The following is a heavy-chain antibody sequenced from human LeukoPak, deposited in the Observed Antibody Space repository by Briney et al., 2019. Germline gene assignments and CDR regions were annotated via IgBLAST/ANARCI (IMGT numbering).Heavy chain of an antibody. CDR2: ISSSSSAI. D-gene: IGHD5-18*01. J-gene: IGHJ4*02. CDR3: AKGGYSYDPYYFDY. V-gene: IGHV3-48*01. Sequence: PGGSLRLSCVDSGFTLSDFAMIWVRQAPGKGLEWVSYISSSSSAIYYADSVKGRFTISRDNVENSLYLQMSSLRVEDTGVYYCAKGGYSYDPYYFDYWGQGTLVTVSS. CDR1: GFTLSDFA.